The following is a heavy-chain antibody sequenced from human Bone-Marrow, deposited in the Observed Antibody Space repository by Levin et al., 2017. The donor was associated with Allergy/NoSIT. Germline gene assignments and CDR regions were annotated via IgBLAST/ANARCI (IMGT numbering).Heavy chain of an antibody. V-gene: IGHV3-74*01. CDR2: INSDGSST. CDR3: AREAEDYGGKGYYYYGMDV. Sequence: GESLKISCAASGFTFSSYWMHWVRQAPGKGLVWVSRINSDGSSTSYADSVKGRFTISRDNAKNTLYLQMNSLRAEDTAVYYCAREAEDYGGKGYYYYGMDVWGQGTTVTVSS. J-gene: IGHJ6*02. CDR1: GFTFSSYW. D-gene: IGHD4-23*01.